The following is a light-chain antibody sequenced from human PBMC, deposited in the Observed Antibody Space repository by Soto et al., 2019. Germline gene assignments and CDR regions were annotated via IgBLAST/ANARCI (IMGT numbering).Light chain of an antibody. CDR3: QAYGSGRSGLI. Sequence: QSVLTQPPSVCGAPGQRVTIACSGSNANIGADYGVHWYRPFPGEAPKLLLSGHSHPPSGVPDRFAGFKSGTSASLVSAGLRAEDEAEYYCQAYGSGRSGLIVAAGTKLTGL. CDR2: GHS. CDR1: NANIGADYG. J-gene: IGLJ2*01. V-gene: IGLV1-40*01.